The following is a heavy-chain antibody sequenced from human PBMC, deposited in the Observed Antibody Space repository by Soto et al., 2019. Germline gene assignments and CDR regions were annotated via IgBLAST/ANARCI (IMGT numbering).Heavy chain of an antibody. J-gene: IGHJ5*02. V-gene: IGHV4-4*07. CDR2: IYATGTT. D-gene: IGHD1-1*01. CDR3: VRDGTKTLRDWFDP. CDR1: GASISGFY. Sequence: LSVTCTVSGASISGFYWSWIRKSAGKGLEWIGRIYATGTTDYNPSLKSRVMMSVDTSKKQFSLKLRSVTAADTAVYYCVRDGTKTLRDWFDPWGQGISVTVSS.